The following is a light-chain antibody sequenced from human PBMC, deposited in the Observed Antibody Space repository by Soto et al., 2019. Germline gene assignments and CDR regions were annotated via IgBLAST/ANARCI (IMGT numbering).Light chain of an antibody. V-gene: IGKV3-20*01. CDR3: QQYGSSAPIT. J-gene: IGKJ5*01. CDR2: GAS. Sequence: IVMTQSPGTLSVSPWERATLSCRASQSVGTNLAWYQQKPGQAPRLLIYGASIRATGIPDRFSGSGSETDFTLTISRLEPEDFALYYCQQYGSSAPITFGQGTRLEIK. CDR1: QSVGTN.